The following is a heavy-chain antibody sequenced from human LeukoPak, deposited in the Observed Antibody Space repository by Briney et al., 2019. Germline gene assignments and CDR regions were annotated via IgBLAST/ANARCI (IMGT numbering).Heavy chain of an antibody. CDR1: GFTFSTYA. V-gene: IGHV3-23*01. CDR2: ISGSAGST. J-gene: IGHJ5*02. D-gene: IGHD1-26*01. CDR3: AREGGSLNWFDP. Sequence: GGSLRLSCAASGFTFSTYAMTWVRQAPGKGLEWVSGISGSAGSTYYADSVKGRFTISRDNSKNTLYLQMNSLRAEDTAVYYCAREGGSLNWFDPWGQGTLVTVSS.